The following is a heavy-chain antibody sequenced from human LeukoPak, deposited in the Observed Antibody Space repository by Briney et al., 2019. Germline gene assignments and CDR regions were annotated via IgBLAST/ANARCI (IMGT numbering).Heavy chain of an antibody. Sequence: GASVKASCKAFGYTFISYDINWVRQATGQGLEWMGWMNLHSGNTGYAQNFQGRVTITRDTAINTAYMELTSLRSDDTAVYYCARECGSTSCPLDQWGQGTLVTVSS. CDR3: ARECGSTSCPLDQ. J-gene: IGHJ4*02. CDR1: GYTFISYD. D-gene: IGHD2-2*01. CDR2: MNLHSGNT. V-gene: IGHV1-8*03.